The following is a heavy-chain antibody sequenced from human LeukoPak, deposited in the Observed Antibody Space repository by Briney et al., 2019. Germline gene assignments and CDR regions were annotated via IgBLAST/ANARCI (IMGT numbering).Heavy chain of an antibody. CDR1: GGTFSSYA. J-gene: IGHJ6*03. D-gene: IGHD3-10*01. Sequence: SVKVSCKASGGTFSSYAISWVRQAPGQELELMGGIIPIFGTANYAQKFQGRVTITTDESTSTAYMELSSLRSEDTAVYYCARSNLIRGVIIGYYYYMDVWGKGTTVTVSS. V-gene: IGHV1-69*05. CDR3: ARSNLIRGVIIGYYYYMDV. CDR2: IIPIFGTA.